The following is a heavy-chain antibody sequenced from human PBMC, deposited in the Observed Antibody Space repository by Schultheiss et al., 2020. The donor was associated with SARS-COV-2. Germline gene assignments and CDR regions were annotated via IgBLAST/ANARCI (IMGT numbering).Heavy chain of an antibody. D-gene: IGHD3-3*01. J-gene: IGHJ5*02. CDR3: ARGQRITIFGVVENWFDP. Sequence: SETLSLTCTVSGGSISSYYWSWIRQPPGKGLEWIGYIYYIGSTNYNPSLKSRVTISVDTSKNQFSLKLSSVTAADTAVYYCARGQRITIFGVVENWFDPWGQGTLVTVSS. V-gene: IGHV4-59*01. CDR1: GGSISSYY. CDR2: IYYIGST.